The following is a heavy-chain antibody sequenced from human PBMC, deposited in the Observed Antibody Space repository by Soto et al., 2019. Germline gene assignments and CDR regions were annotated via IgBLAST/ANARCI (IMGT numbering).Heavy chain of an antibody. D-gene: IGHD3-22*01. CDR3: AKDRTITMIVVPHAFDI. Sequence: PGGSLRLSCAASGFTSSSYAMSWVRQAPEKGLEWVSGISGSGGSTYYADSVKDRFTISRDNSKNTLYLQMNSLRAEDTSVYYCAKDRTITMIVVPHAFDIWGRGTMVTVSS. CDR1: GFTSSSYA. V-gene: IGHV3-23*01. CDR2: ISGSGGST. J-gene: IGHJ3*02.